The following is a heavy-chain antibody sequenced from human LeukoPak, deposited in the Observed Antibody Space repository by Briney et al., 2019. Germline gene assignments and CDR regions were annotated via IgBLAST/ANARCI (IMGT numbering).Heavy chain of an antibody. CDR1: GITFDDYT. V-gene: IGHV3-43*01. D-gene: IGHD3-10*01. CDR2: ISWDGGST. J-gene: IGHJ6*03. CDR3: AKDMVHSYMDV. Sequence: GGSLRLSCAASGITFDDYTMHWVRQAPGKGLEWVSLISWDGGSTHYADSVKGRFTISRDNSKNSLYLQMNSLRTEDTALYYCAKDMVHSYMDVWGKGTTVTVSS.